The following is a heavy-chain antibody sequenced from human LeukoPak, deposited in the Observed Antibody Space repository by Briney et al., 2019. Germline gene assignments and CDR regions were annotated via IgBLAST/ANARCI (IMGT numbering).Heavy chain of an antibody. CDR2: IYYSGST. D-gene: IGHD5-18*01. CDR3: ARIKKVDTSIDY. Sequence: PSETLSLTCTVSGGSISSYYWSWIRQPPGKGLEWIGSIYYSGSTYYIPSLKSRVSISKDASKNQFSLKVSSVTAADTAVYYCARIKKVDTSIDYWGQGTLVTASS. J-gene: IGHJ4*02. CDR1: GGSISSYY. V-gene: IGHV4-59*05.